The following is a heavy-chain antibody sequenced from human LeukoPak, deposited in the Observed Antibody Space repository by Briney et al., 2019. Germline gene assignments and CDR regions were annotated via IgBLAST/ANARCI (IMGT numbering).Heavy chain of an antibody. J-gene: IGHJ4*02. V-gene: IGHV4-39*01. Sequence: PSETLSLTCAVSGGSISSSSNYWGWIRQPPGKGLEWIGTIYSTGNTYYNPSLKSRLTISVDTSKNQFSLKLSSVTAADTAVYYCARGPQWELLLTYWGQGTLVTVSS. CDR1: GGSISSSSNY. D-gene: IGHD1-26*01. CDR3: ARGPQWELLLTY. CDR2: IYSTGNT.